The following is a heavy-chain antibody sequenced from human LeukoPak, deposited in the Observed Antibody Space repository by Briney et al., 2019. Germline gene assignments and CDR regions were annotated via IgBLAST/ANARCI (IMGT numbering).Heavy chain of an antibody. CDR1: GFTFSSYA. Sequence: GGSLRLSCAASGFTFSSYAMHWVRQAPGKGLEWVAVISYDGSNKYYADSVKGRFTISRDNSKNTLYLQMNSLRAEDTAVYYCARMVPNNPYYFDYWGQGTLVTVSS. CDR2: ISYDGSNK. CDR3: ARMVPNNPYYFDY. J-gene: IGHJ4*02. V-gene: IGHV3-30*04. D-gene: IGHD3-10*01.